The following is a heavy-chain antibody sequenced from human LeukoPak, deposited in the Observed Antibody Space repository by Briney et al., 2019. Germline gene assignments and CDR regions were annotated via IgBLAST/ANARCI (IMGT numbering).Heavy chain of an antibody. CDR3: AAFSITMVRGVSGFDY. J-gene: IGHJ4*02. CDR2: INHSGST. CDR1: GGSFSGYY. D-gene: IGHD3-10*01. V-gene: IGHV4-34*01. Sequence: SETLSLTCAVYGGSFSGYYWSWIRQPPGKGLEWIGEINHSGSTNYNPSLKSRVTISVDTSKNQFSLKLSSVTAADTAVYYCAAFSITMVRGVSGFDYWGQGTLVTVSS.